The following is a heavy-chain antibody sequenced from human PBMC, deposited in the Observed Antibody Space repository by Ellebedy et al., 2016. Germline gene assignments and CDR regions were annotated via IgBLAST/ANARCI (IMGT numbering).Heavy chain of an antibody. CDR1: GGSISSYY. V-gene: IGHV4-59*01. D-gene: IGHD4-17*01. Sequence: SETLSLTCTVSGGSISSYYWSWIRQPPGKGLEWIGYIYYSGSTNYNPSLKSRVTISVDTSRNQFSLKLSSVTAADTAVYYCAREVTTEYEGAFDIWGQGTMVTVSS. CDR3: AREVTTEYEGAFDI. CDR2: IYYSGST. J-gene: IGHJ3*02.